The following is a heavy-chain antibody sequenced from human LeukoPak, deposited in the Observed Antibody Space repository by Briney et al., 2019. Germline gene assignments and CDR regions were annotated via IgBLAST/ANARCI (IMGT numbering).Heavy chain of an antibody. J-gene: IGHJ6*03. Sequence: KASETLSLTCTVSGYSISSGYYWGWIRQPPGKGLEWIGSIYHSGSTYYNPSLKSRVTISVDTSKNRFSLKLSSVTAADTAVYYCARDLHLWYSPTALRGSYYMDVWGKGTTVTVSS. CDR2: IYHSGST. V-gene: IGHV4-38-2*02. CDR1: GYSISSGYY. CDR3: ARDLHLWYSPTALRGSYYMDV. D-gene: IGHD6-13*01.